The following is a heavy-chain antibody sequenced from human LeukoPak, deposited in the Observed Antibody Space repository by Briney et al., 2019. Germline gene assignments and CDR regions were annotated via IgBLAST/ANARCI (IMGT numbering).Heavy chain of an antibody. D-gene: IGHD2-2*01. Sequence: PGGSLRLSCAASGFTFSSYEMNWVRQAPGKGLEWVSYISSSGNTIYYADSVKGRFTISRDNAKNSLYLQMNSLRAEDTAVYYCARVDYQYCSSTSCSDYWGQGTLVTVSS. V-gene: IGHV3-48*03. J-gene: IGHJ4*02. CDR2: ISSSGNTI. CDR1: GFTFSSYE. CDR3: ARVDYQYCSSTSCSDY.